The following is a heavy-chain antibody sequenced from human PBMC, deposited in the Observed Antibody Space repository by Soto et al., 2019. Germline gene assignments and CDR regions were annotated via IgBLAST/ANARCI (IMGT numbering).Heavy chain of an antibody. J-gene: IGHJ6*03. V-gene: IGHV4-59*08. Sequence: SETLSLTCTVSGGSIGSYYWSWIRQPPGKGLEWIGYIYYSGSTNYNPSLKSRVTISVDTSKNQFSLKLSSVTAADTAVYYCASRGYCSGGSCYSTGGPNYMDVWGKGTTVTVSS. CDR3: ASRGYCSGGSCYSTGGPNYMDV. D-gene: IGHD2-15*01. CDR2: IYYSGST. CDR1: GGSIGSYY.